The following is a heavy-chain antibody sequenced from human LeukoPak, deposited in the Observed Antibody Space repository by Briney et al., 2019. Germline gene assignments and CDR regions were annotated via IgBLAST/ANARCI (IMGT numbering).Heavy chain of an antibody. CDR3: ARDGHGYSTY. D-gene: IGHD1-26*01. V-gene: IGHV3-7*01. CDR2: IDQDGYEK. J-gene: IGHJ4*02. CDR1: GFRFSDFW. Sequence: PGGSLRLSCAASGFRFSDFWMSWVRQAPGKGLEWVANIDQDGYEKYYVDSVKGRFAISRDNAKNSLYLQMNSLRAEDTAVYYCARDGHGYSTYWGQGTLVTVSS.